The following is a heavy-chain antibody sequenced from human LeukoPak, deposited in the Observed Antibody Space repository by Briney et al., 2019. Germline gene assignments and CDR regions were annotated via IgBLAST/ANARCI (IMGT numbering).Heavy chain of an antibody. CDR2: ISGSGT. CDR3: AKHAGDYYFGY. D-gene: IGHD2-21*02. CDR1: GFTFSNYA. J-gene: IGHJ4*02. Sequence: GGSLRLSCAASGFTFSNYAMTWVRQAPGKGLEWVSSISGSGTYYADSVKGRFTISRDNSKNTLYLQMNSLRAEDTALYYCAKHAGDYYFGYWGQGTLVTVSS. V-gene: IGHV3-23*01.